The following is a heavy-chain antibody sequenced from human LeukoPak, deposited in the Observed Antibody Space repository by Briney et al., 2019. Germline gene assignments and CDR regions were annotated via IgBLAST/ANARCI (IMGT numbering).Heavy chain of an antibody. J-gene: IGHJ3*02. CDR1: GVSFSGYY. CDR3: ASLWPYQLSAFDI. Sequence: SETLSLTCAVYGVSFSGYYWSWIRQPPGKGLEWMGEINHSGSTNYNPSLKSRVTISVDTSKNQFSLKLSSVTAADTAVYYCASLWPYQLSAFDIWGQGTLVTVSS. D-gene: IGHD2-2*01. V-gene: IGHV4-34*01. CDR2: INHSGST.